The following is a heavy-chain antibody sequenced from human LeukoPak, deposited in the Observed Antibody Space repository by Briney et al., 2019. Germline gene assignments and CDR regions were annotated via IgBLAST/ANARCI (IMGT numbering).Heavy chain of an antibody. CDR3: AEGGQWLRV. V-gene: IGHV4-4*07. J-gene: IGHJ4*02. D-gene: IGHD6-19*01. CDR1: GGSISNYC. Sequence: PSETLSLICTVSGGSISNYCWSCIRQPAGKGLEWIGRICNSGSTNYNPSLKSRVTMSVDTSKNQLSLKLTSVTAADTAVYYCAEGGQWLRVWGQGTLVTVSS. CDR2: ICNSGST.